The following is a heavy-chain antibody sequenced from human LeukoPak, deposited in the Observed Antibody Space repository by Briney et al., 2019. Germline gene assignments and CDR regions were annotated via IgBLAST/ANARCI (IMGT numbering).Heavy chain of an antibody. Sequence: SETLSLTCIVSGGSISSTTYYWGWIRQPPGKGLEWIGSIYYSGSTYYNPSLKSRVTISVDTSKNQFSLKLSSVTAADTAVYYCARGGRRITMIVVVIPFDYWGQGTLVTVSS. CDR1: GGSISSTTYY. CDR3: ARGGRRITMIVVVIPFDY. V-gene: IGHV4-39*01. D-gene: IGHD3-22*01. CDR2: IYYSGST. J-gene: IGHJ4*02.